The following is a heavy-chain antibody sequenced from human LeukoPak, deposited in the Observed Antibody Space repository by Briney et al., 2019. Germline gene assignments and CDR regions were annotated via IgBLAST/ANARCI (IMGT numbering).Heavy chain of an antibody. Sequence: PSETLSLTCTVSGYSISSGYYWGWVRQPPGKGLEWIGSIYHSGDTYYNPSLKSRVTISLDSSKNQFSLKLSSVTAADTAVYYCARAGGFTILRGVVNNWFDPWGQGTLVIVSS. D-gene: IGHD3-10*01. CDR2: IYHSGDT. J-gene: IGHJ5*02. CDR3: ARAGGFTILRGVVNNWFDP. V-gene: IGHV4-38-2*02. CDR1: GYSISSGYY.